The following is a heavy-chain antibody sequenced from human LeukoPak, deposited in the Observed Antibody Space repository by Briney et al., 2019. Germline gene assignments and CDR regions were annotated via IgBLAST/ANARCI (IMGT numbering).Heavy chain of an antibody. D-gene: IGHD4-17*01. CDR2: IYYSGST. J-gene: IGHJ4*02. V-gene: IGHV4-31*03. Sequence: SQTLSLTCTVSGGSISSGGYYWSWTRQHPGKGLEWIGHIYYSGSTNYNPSLKSRVTISVDTSKNQFSLKLSSVTAADTAVYYCAGHDCGADYFDYWGQGTLVTVSS. CDR1: GGSISSGGYY. CDR3: AGHDCGADYFDY.